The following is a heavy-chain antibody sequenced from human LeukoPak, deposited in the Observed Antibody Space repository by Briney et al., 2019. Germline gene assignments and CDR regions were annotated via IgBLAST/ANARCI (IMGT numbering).Heavy chain of an antibody. CDR3: ARGRIVVVVAGGQRRYFDL. CDR2: IYTSGST. CDR1: GGSISSGSYY. V-gene: IGHV4-61*02. J-gene: IGHJ2*01. D-gene: IGHD2-15*01. Sequence: SQTLSLTCTVSGGSISSGSYYWSWIRQPAGKGLEWIGRIYTSGSTNYNPSLKSRVTISVDTSKNQFSLKLSSVTAADTAVYYCARGRIVVVVAGGQRRYFDLWGRGTLVTVSS.